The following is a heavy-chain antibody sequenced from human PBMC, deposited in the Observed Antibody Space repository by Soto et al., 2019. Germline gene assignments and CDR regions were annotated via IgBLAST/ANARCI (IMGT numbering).Heavy chain of an antibody. D-gene: IGHD3-22*01. CDR3: ARGTFDSSGNYFAGWFDP. CDR2: IIPNNGGT. CDR1: GYSFTDYC. V-gene: IGHV1-2*02. Sequence: ASVEVSCKASGYSFTDYCIHWVRQAPGQGLEWMGWIIPNNGGTKYAQKFQDRVTMTRDTSITTAYMELSRLRSDDTAVYYCARGTFDSSGNYFAGWFDPWGQGALVTVSS. J-gene: IGHJ5*02.